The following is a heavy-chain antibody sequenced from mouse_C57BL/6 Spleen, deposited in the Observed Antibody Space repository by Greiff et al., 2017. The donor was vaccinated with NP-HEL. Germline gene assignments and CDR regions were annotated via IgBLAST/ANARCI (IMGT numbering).Heavy chain of an antibody. Sequence: VQLQQSGAELVRPGTSVKVSCKASGYAFTNYLIEWVKQRPGQGLEWIGVINPGSGGTNYNEKFKGKATLTADKSSSTAYMQLSSLTSEDSAVYFCARHYDYDVGWYFDVWGTGTTVTVSS. V-gene: IGHV1-54*01. CDR1: GYAFTNYL. D-gene: IGHD2-4*01. CDR2: INPGSGGT. J-gene: IGHJ1*03. CDR3: ARHYDYDVGWYFDV.